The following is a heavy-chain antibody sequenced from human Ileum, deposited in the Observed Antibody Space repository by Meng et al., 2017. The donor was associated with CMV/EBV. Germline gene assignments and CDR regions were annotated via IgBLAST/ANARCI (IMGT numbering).Heavy chain of an antibody. V-gene: IGHV4-31*03. CDR3: TRVRSSGSYFDS. CDR2: IYYNGNT. Sequence: QVQLQESGPGLVTPSQTLSLTCRVSGGSISSGGYYWSWIRQHPGKGLEWIAYIYYNGNTYYNPSLRNRVTISLDTSKNHFSLNLSSVTAADTAVYYCTRVRSSGSYFDSWGQGTLVTVSS. D-gene: IGHD6-19*01. J-gene: IGHJ4*02. CDR1: GGSISSGGYY.